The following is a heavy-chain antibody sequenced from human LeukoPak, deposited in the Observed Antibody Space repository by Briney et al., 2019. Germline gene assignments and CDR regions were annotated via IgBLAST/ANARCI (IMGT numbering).Heavy chain of an antibody. Sequence: ASVKVSCKASGYTFTGYYMHWVRQAPGQGLEWMGWINPNSGDTNHAQKFQGRVTMTRDTSISTAYMELSRLRSDDTAVYYCARDRGSGSHHFDYWGQGTLVTVSS. CDR3: ARDRGSGSHHFDY. J-gene: IGHJ4*02. CDR1: GYTFTGYY. V-gene: IGHV1-2*02. CDR2: INPNSGDT. D-gene: IGHD3-10*01.